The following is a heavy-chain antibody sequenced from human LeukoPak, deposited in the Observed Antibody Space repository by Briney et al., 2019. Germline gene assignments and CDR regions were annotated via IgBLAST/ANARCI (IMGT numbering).Heavy chain of an antibody. D-gene: IGHD3-22*01. V-gene: IGHV3-11*01. CDR3: ARPYYYDSSGSADI. J-gene: IGHJ3*02. Sequence: GGSLRLSCAASGFTFSDYYMSWIRQAPGKGLEWVSYISSSGSTIYYVDSVKGRFTISRDNAKNSLYLQMNSLRAEDTAVYYCARPYYYDSSGSADIWGQGTMVTVSS. CDR2: ISSSGSTI. CDR1: GFTFSDYY.